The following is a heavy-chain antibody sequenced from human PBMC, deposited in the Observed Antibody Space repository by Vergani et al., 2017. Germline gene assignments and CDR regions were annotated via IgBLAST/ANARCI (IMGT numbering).Heavy chain of an antibody. CDR3: TRHVPCGDGACLHFDH. CDR1: GYIFTSYW. CDR2: IYPIDSKI. Sequence: EVQLVQSGAEVKKPGESLKISCKGSGYIFTSYWIGWVRQMPGKGLEWMGIIYPIDSKIAYSPSFQGQAIMSLDKSITTAYLQWRSLKASDTAIYYCTRHVPCGDGACLHFDHWGQGTQVTVSS. J-gene: IGHJ4*02. V-gene: IGHV5-51*01. D-gene: IGHD2-21*01.